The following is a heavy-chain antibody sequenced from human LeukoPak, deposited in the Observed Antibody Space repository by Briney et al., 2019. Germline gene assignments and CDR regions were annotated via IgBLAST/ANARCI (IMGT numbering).Heavy chain of an antibody. Sequence: SETLSLTCTVSGYSISSGYHWGWIRQPPGKGLEWIGNIYHRGSPYYNLSLKSRVNISLDTSKNQFSLKLAPVTAADTAVYYCATAYDWWGQGTLVT. CDR3: ATAYDW. J-gene: IGHJ4*02. CDR2: IYHRGSP. D-gene: IGHD3-16*01. V-gene: IGHV4-38-2*02. CDR1: GYSISSGYH.